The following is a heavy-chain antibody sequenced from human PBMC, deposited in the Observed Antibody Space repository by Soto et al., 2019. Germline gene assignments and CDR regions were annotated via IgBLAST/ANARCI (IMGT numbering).Heavy chain of an antibody. CDR3: AASIFYYGMDV. CDR1: GDTFTNYW. J-gene: IGHJ6*02. V-gene: IGHV5-51*01. CDR2: IYPGDSET. Sequence: PGESLKISCKGSGDTFTNYWIGVVRQMPGKGPEWMGNIYPGDSETKDNPSFPGQVTISADKSITTTYLQWSSLQASHTAIYYCAASIFYYGMDVCGQGTTVTVSS.